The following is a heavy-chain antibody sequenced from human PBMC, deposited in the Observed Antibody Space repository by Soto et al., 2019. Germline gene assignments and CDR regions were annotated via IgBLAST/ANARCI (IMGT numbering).Heavy chain of an antibody. D-gene: IGHD2-15*01. CDR3: ARDEVFAVVVARDYYGMDV. J-gene: IGHJ6*02. CDR2: INAGNGNT. CDR1: GYTFTSYA. Sequence: GASVKVSCKASGYTFTSYAMHWVRQAPGQRLEWMGWINAGNGNTKYSQKFQGRVTITRDTSASTAYMELSSPRSEDTAVYYCARDEVFAVVVARDYYGMDVWGQGTTVTVSS. V-gene: IGHV1-3*01.